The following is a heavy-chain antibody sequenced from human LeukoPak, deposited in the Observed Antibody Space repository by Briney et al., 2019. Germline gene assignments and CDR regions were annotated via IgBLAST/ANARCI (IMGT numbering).Heavy chain of an antibody. Sequence: GGSLRLSCAASGFTFSTYEMNWVRQAPGKGLEWVSYISSSGSTIYYADSVKGRFTISRDNAKNSLYLQMNSLRAEDTAVYYCARDCVWDCYCYYGMDVWGLGTTVTVSS. CDR1: GFTFSTYE. D-gene: IGHD3/OR15-3a*01. CDR2: ISSSGSTI. CDR3: ARDCVWDCYCYYGMDV. J-gene: IGHJ6*02. V-gene: IGHV3-48*03.